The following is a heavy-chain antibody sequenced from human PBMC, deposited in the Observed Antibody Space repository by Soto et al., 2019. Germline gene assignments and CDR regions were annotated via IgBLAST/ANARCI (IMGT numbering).Heavy chain of an antibody. CDR2: IYYSGGT. V-gene: IGHV4-59*01. D-gene: IGHD3-22*01. CDR3: AFDSSGYYFDD. J-gene: IGHJ4*02. Sequence: XETLSLTFSVSGGSIISYHWSWIRQPPGKGLEWIGYIYYSGGTNYNPSLKSRATISVDTSKNQVSLRLSSVTAADTAVYYCAFDSSGYYFDDWGQGTLVTVSS. CDR1: GGSIISYH.